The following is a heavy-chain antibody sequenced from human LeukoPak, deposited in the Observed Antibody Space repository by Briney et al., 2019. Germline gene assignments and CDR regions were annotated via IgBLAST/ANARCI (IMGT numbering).Heavy chain of an antibody. Sequence: GSLRLSCAASGFTFSSYWMSWIRQPPGKGLEWIGSIYYSGSTYYNPSLKSRVTISVDTSKNQFSLKLSSVTAADTAVYYCADRTSSIAALRWGQGTLVTVSS. CDR2: IYYSGST. CDR1: GFTFSSYW. V-gene: IGHV4-39*01. J-gene: IGHJ4*02. D-gene: IGHD6-6*01. CDR3: ADRTSSIAALR.